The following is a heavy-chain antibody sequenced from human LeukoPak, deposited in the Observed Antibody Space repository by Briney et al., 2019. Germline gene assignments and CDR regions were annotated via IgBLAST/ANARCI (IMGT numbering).Heavy chain of an antibody. CDR1: GGTFISYA. V-gene: IGHV1-69*05. CDR3: ARDVTACGGDCINWFDP. CDR2: IIPIFGTA. Sequence: PVKVSCKASGGTFISYAISWVRQAPGQGLEWMGGIIPIFGTANYAQKFQGRVTITTDESTSTAYMELSSLRSEDTAVYYCARDVTACGGDCINWFDPWGQGTLVTVSS. J-gene: IGHJ5*02. D-gene: IGHD2-21*02.